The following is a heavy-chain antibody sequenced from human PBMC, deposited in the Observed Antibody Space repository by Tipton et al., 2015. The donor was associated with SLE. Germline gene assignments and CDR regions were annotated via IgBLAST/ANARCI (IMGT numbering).Heavy chain of an antibody. V-gene: IGHV1-69*05. J-gene: IGHJ6*02. CDR3: ARDGYSSGWSSYYYYGMDV. D-gene: IGHD6-19*01. CDR2: IIPIFGTA. CDR1: GGTFNNYA. Sequence: QSGAEVKKPGSSVKVSCKASGGTFNNYAISWVRQAPGQGLEWMGGIIPIFGTANYAQKFQGRVTITTDESTSTAYMELSSLRSEDTAVYYCARDGYSSGWSSYYYYGMDVWGQGTTVTVSS.